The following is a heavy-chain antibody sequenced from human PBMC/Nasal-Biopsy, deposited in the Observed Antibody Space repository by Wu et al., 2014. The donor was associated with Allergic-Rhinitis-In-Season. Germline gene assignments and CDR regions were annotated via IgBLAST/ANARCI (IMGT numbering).Heavy chain of an antibody. Sequence: TLSLTCTVSGGSISSYYWSWIRQPAGKGLEWIGRIYTSGSTSYNPSLKSRVTMSVDTSKNQFSLKLSSVTAADTAVYYCARDVRDGYNRDLYYYYYYMDVWGKGTTVTVSS. CDR2: IYTSGST. CDR1: GGSISSYY. J-gene: IGHJ6*03. D-gene: IGHD5-24*01. CDR3: ARDVRDGYNRDLYYYYYYMDV. V-gene: IGHV4-4*07.